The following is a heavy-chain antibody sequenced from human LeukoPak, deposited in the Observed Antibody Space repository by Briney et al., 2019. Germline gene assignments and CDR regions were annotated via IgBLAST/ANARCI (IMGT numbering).Heavy chain of an antibody. V-gene: IGHV1-2*02. CDR3: ARVTYGSGSYRLFDY. CDR2: INPNSGGT. J-gene: IGHJ4*02. Sequence: ASVKVSCKASGCTFTGYYMHWVRQAPGQGLEWIGWINPNSGGTNYAQKFQGRVTMTRDTSISTAYMELSRLRSDDTAVYYSARVTYGSGSYRLFDYWGQGTLVTVSS. CDR1: GCTFTGYY. D-gene: IGHD3-10*01.